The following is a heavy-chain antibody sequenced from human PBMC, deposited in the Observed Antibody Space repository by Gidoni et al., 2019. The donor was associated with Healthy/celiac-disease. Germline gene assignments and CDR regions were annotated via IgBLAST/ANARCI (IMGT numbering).Heavy chain of an antibody. Sequence: QVQLVESGGGVVQPGRSLRLSCAASGFTFRSYAMHWVRQAPGKGLEWVAVISYDGSNKYYADSVKGRFTISRDNSKNTLYLQMNSLRAEDTAVYYCARPRGYSGYPEGIYNWFDPWGQGTLVTVSS. CDR1: GFTFRSYA. J-gene: IGHJ5*02. CDR2: ISYDGSNK. V-gene: IGHV3-30-3*01. D-gene: IGHD5-12*01. CDR3: ARPRGYSGYPEGIYNWFDP.